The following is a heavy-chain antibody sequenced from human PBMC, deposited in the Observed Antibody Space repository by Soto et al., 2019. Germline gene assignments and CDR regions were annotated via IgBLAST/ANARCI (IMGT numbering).Heavy chain of an antibody. Sequence: GGSLRLSCAASGFIFSTFGMHWVRQAPGKGLEWVAVIWYDGSNEYYADSVKGRFTVSKDNSKNTLYLQMNSLRAEETAVYYCARWKRGVVGLAAYYYYVMDVWGQGTSVTVAS. CDR3: ARWKRGVVGLAAYYYYVMDV. CDR2: IWYDGSNE. CDR1: GFIFSTFG. V-gene: IGHV3-33*01. D-gene: IGHD1-26*01. J-gene: IGHJ6*02.